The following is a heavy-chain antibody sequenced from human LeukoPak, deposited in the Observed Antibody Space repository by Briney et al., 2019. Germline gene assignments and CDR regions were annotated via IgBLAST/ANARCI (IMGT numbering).Heavy chain of an antibody. CDR2: ISSSGSTT. V-gene: IGHV3-48*04. Sequence: GGSLRLSCAASGFTFSSYSMNWVRQVPGKGLEWVSYISSSGSTTYYGDSVKGRFTISRDNAKNSLHLQMNSLRAEDTAVYYCARTSRLPRSSLYYFIMDVWGQGTTVTVSS. D-gene: IGHD5/OR15-5a*01. CDR1: GFTFSSYS. CDR3: ARTSRLPRSSLYYFIMDV. J-gene: IGHJ6*02.